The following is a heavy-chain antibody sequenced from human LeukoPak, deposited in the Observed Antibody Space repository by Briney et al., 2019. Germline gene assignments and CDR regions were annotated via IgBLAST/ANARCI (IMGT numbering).Heavy chain of an antibody. CDR2: INAGNGNT. Sequence: GASVKVSCKASGYTFTSYAMHWVRQAPGQRLEWMGWINAGNGNTKYSQKFQGRVTITRDTSASTAYMELSSLRSEDTAVYFCAREHDFLTGYGMDVWGQGTTVTVSS. CDR1: GYTFTSYA. J-gene: IGHJ6*02. D-gene: IGHD3-9*01. V-gene: IGHV1-3*01. CDR3: AREHDFLTGYGMDV.